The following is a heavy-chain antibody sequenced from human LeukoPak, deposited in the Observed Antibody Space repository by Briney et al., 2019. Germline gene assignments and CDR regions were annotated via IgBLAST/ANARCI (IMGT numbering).Heavy chain of an antibody. J-gene: IGHJ3*02. CDR3: ARRGGESIMAMILHAFDI. CDR1: GGSISSYS. D-gene: IGHD5-12*01. V-gene: IGHV4-59*08. CDR2: VYYSGST. Sequence: SETLSLTCTVSGGSISSYSWSWIRQPPGKGLEWIGSVYYSGSTNYNPSLKSRVTMSVDTSKNQFSLKMSSVIAADTAVYYCARRGGESIMAMILHAFDIWGQGTMVTVAS.